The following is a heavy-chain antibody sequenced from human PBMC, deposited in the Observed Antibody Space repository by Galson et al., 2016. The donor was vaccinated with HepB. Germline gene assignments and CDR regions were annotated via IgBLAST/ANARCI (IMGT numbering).Heavy chain of an antibody. J-gene: IGHJ4*02. CDR1: GGSVTSGPNY. CDR3: ARSFKGAH. D-gene: IGHD1-26*01. Sequence: ETLSLTCAVSGGSVTSGPNYWSWVRQPPGKGLEWIGYITYSGNTLYTPSLKSRVTISVDTAKNQISLKVNSVTAADTAVYYCARSFKGAHWGQGTLVTVSS. CDR2: ITYSGNT. V-gene: IGHV4-61*01.